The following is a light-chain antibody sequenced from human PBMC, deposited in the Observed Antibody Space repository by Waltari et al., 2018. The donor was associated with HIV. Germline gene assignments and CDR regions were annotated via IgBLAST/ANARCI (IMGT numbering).Light chain of an antibody. CDR1: SSDVGGYDY. CDR2: EVS. V-gene: IGLV2-14*01. Sequence: QSALTQPASVSGSPGQSITSSCTGTSSDVGGYDYVSWFQQHPGKAPKLIIYEVSHRPSGVSSRFSGSKSGNTASLSIAGLQAEDEADYYCASYTSSSSRVFGGGTKVTV. J-gene: IGLJ3*02. CDR3: ASYTSSSSRV.